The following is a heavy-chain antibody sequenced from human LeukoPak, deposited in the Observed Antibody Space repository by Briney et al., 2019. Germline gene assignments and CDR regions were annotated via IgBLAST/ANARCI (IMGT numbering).Heavy chain of an antibody. Sequence: QTGRSLRLSCVASGFSFSTCAIHWVRQAPGKGLEWVAIIWSDGTNEKYANSVKGRFTISRDNFENTVYLQMNSLRAEDTAVYYCARASGTGSYILDYWGQGTLLTVSP. CDR3: ARASGTGSYILDY. V-gene: IGHV3-33*01. CDR2: IWSDGTNE. D-gene: IGHD1-26*01. CDR1: GFSFSTCA. J-gene: IGHJ4*02.